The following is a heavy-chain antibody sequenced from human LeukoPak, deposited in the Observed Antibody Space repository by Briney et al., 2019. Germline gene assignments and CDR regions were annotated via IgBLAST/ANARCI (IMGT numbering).Heavy chain of an antibody. D-gene: IGHD3-3*01. CDR2: IYTSGST. CDR1: GGSISSYY. J-gene: IGHJ6*03. V-gene: IGHV4-4*07. CDR3: ASGHLLEWLSPHYYYMDV. Sequence: SETLSLTCTVSGGSISSYYWSWIRQPAGKGLEWIGRIYTSGSTNYNPSLKSRVTMSVDTSKNQFSLKLSSVTAAATAVNYCASGHLLEWLSPHYYYMDVWGKGTTVTVSS.